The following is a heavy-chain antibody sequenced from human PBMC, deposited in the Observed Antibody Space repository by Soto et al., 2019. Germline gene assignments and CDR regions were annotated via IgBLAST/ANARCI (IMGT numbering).Heavy chain of an antibody. CDR3: SKDLGSWAEY. Sequence: VQLVESGGGSVQPGGSLRLSCTASGFTFGSSWMHWVRQGPGKGLIWVSRISPDGSTINYADFVEGRFTISRDNDKNTVHLQMTSLRVEDTAVYYCSKDLGSWAEYWGQGKMVTVSS. CDR1: GFTFGSSW. D-gene: IGHD6-13*01. V-gene: IGHV3-74*01. J-gene: IGHJ4*02. CDR2: ISPDGSTI.